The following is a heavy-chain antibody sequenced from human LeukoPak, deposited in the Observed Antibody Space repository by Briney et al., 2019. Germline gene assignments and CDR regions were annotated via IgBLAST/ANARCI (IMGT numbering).Heavy chain of an antibody. Sequence: GASVKVSCKASGYTFTSYGISWVRQAPGQGLEWLGWISAYNGNTNYAQKLQGRVTMTTDTSTSTAYMELRSLRSDDTAVCYCSSSGGGGSLDYWGQGTLVTVSS. CDR3: SSSGGGGSLDY. CDR1: GYTFTSYG. CDR2: ISAYNGNT. V-gene: IGHV1-18*01. J-gene: IGHJ4*02. D-gene: IGHD2-15*01.